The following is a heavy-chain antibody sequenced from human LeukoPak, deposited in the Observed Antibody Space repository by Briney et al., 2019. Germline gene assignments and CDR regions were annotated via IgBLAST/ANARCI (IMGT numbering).Heavy chain of an antibody. CDR2: ISSSGSTI. V-gene: IGHV3-48*03. D-gene: IGHD3-10*01. J-gene: IGHJ4*02. CDR3: ASAGYYYGSGSYDY. CDR1: GFTFSSYE. Sequence: PGGSLRLSCAASGFTFSSYEMNWVRQAPGKGLEWVSYISSSGSTIYYADSVKGRFTISRDNSKNTLYLQMNSLRAEDTAVYYCASAGYYYGSGSYDYWGQGTLVTVSS.